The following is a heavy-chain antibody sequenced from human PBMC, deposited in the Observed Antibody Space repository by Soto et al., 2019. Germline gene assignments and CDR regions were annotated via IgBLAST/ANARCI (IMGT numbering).Heavy chain of an antibody. Sequence: ASVKVSFKASGYTFTSYYMHWVRQAPGQGLEWMGIINPSGGSTSYAQKFQGRVTMTRDTSTSTVYMELSSLRSEDTAVYYCARDDRPYGSGRNPVDYWGQGTLVTVSS. D-gene: IGHD3-10*01. CDR3: ARDDRPYGSGRNPVDY. CDR1: GYTFTSYY. V-gene: IGHV1-46*03. CDR2: INPSGGST. J-gene: IGHJ4*02.